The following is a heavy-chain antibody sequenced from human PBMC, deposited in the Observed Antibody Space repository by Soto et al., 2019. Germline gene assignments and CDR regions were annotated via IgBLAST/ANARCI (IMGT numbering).Heavy chain of an antibody. V-gene: IGHV1-18*01. CDR1: GYTFTSYG. Sequence: GTSVKVSCKASGYTFTSYGISWVRQAPGQGLEWMGWISAYNGNTNYAQKLQGRVTMTTDTSTSTAYMELRSLRSDDTAVYYCAREYNWNAYNWFDPWGQGTLVTVSS. J-gene: IGHJ5*02. D-gene: IGHD1-1*01. CDR3: AREYNWNAYNWFDP. CDR2: ISAYNGNT.